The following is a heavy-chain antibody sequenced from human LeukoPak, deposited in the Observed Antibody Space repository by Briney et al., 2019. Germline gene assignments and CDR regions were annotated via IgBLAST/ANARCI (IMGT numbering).Heavy chain of an antibody. D-gene: IGHD6-19*01. CDR2: IYPGDSDT. V-gene: IGHV5-51*01. Sequence: PGESLKISCKGSGYSFTSYWIGWVRQMPGKGLEWMGIIYPGDSDTRYSPSFQGQVTISADKSISTAYLQWSSLRASDTAIYYCARHTPSPPDYSSGWYGDYWGQGTLVTVSS. CDR3: ARHTPSPPDYSSGWYGDY. J-gene: IGHJ4*02. CDR1: GYSFTSYW.